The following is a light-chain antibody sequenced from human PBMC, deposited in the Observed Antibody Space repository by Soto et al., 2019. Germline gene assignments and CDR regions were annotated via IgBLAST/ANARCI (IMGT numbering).Light chain of an antibody. CDR2: KAS. CDR3: QQYDNWPWT. J-gene: IGKJ1*01. Sequence: DFQMTQSPSTLSASVAAIVTITCRASQNIDNGLAWYQQKLGKAPKLLIYKASNLDTGVPSRCSGSGSGTDFTLTISSLQSEDFAVYYCQQYDNWPWTFGQGTKVDIK. V-gene: IGKV1-5*03. CDR1: QNIDNG.